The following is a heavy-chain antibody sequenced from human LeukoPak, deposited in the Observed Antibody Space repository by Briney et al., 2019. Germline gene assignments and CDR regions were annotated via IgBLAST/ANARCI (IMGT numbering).Heavy chain of an antibody. CDR1: GFTFSTYT. D-gene: IGHD2-15*01. V-gene: IGHV3-21*01. J-gene: IGHJ4*02. CDR2: ISSGSTYI. CDR3: GKGRLGGRSGTDY. Sequence: GGSLRLSCAASGFTFSTYTMHWVRQAPGKGLEWVSSISSGSTYIYYADSVRGRFSISRDNAKNSLYLQMSSLRAEDTAVYNCGKGRLGGRSGTDYWGQGTLVTVSS.